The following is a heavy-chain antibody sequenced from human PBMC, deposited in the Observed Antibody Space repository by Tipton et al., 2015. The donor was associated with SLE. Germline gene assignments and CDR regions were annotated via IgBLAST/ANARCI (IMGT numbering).Heavy chain of an antibody. Sequence: TLSLTCTVSGGSISSSSYYWGWIRQPPGKGLEWIGSIYYSGSTYYNPSLKSRVTISVDTSKNQFSLKLSSVTAADTAVYYCARGPVSFEPGYDYWGQGTLVTVSS. CDR2: IYYSGST. CDR1: GGSISSSSYY. D-gene: IGHD1-14*01. V-gene: IGHV4-39*07. CDR3: ARGPVSFEPGYDY. J-gene: IGHJ4*02.